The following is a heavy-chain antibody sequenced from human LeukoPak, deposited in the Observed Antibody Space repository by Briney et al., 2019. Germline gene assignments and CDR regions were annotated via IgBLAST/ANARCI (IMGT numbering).Heavy chain of an antibody. CDR3: ARDGSGYDYPHYDY. V-gene: IGHV3-48*03. D-gene: IGHD5-12*01. CDR1: GFTFSSYE. J-gene: IGHJ4*02. Sequence: QPGGSLRLSCAASGFTFSSYEMNWVRQAPGKGLEWVSYISSSGSTVYYADSVKGRFTISRDSAKNSLYLQMNSLRAEDTALYYCARDGSGYDYPHYDYWGQGTLVIVSS. CDR2: ISSSGSTV.